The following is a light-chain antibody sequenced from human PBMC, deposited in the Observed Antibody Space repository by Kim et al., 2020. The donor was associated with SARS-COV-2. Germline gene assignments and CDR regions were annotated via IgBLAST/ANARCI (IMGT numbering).Light chain of an antibody. CDR1: QSVSNN. CDR2: DAS. J-gene: IGKJ4*01. V-gene: IGKV3-15*01. CDR3: QQYKSWPLT. Sequence: LAPGESATLSCRASQSVSNNVAWYQQKPGQAPRLLIYDASTRATGIPARFSGTGSGTEFSLTISSLQSEDCAVYYCQQYKSWPLTFGGGTKVEIK.